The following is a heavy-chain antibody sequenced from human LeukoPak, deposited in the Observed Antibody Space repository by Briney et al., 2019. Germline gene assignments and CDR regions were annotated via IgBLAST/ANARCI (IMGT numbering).Heavy chain of an antibody. V-gene: IGHV1-2*02. D-gene: IGHD4-23*01. Sequence: ASVKVSCKASGYTFTGNHVHWVRQAPGQGLEWMGWIDPNSGGTKYAQKFQGRVTMTRDTSISTAYMELSRLRSDDTAVYYCARVLLRTVVTPPFAYWGQGTLVTVSS. J-gene: IGHJ4*02. CDR1: GYTFTGNH. CDR3: ARVLLRTVVTPPFAY. CDR2: IDPNSGGT.